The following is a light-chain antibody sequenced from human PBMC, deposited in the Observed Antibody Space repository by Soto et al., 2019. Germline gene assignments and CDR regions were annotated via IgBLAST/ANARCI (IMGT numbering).Light chain of an antibody. CDR1: QTVSSTY. CDR3: QQFGSSPIT. CDR2: DAS. Sequence: EIVPTQSAGTLSLSPGERATLSCRTSQTVSSTYFAWYQQRPGQAPRLLFSDASNRATGIPDRFSCSGSGRDFTLTISRLEPEDSAVYFCQQFGSSPITFGQGTRLEI. J-gene: IGKJ5*01. V-gene: IGKV3-20*01.